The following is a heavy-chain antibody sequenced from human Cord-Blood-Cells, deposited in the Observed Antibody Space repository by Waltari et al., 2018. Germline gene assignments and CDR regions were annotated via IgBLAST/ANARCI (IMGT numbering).Heavy chain of an antibody. CDR3: ACGYSSSWYED. D-gene: IGHD6-13*01. CDR1: GYTFTSYD. CDR2: MKHNRGNT. J-gene: IGHJ4*02. V-gene: IGHV1-8*01. Sequence: QVQLVQSGAEVKKPGASVKVSCKASGYTFTSYDLNWLRQATGQGLEWMGWMKHNRGNTGYAQKFQGRVTMTRNTSISTAYMELSRLRSEDTAVDYCACGYSSSWYEDWGQGTLVTVSS.